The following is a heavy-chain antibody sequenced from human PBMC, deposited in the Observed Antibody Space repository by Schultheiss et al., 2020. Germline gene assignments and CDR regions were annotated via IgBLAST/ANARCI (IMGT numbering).Heavy chain of an antibody. CDR1: GGSISSGNYY. CDR3: ARGLEAAWFDP. CDR2: IYYSGST. J-gene: IGHJ5*02. D-gene: IGHD6-25*01. V-gene: IGHV4-61*10. Sequence: SQTLSLTCTVSGGSISSGNYYWSWIRQPAGKGLEWIGYIYYSGSTNYNPSLKSRVTISVDTSKNQFSLKLSSVTAADTAVYYCARGLEAAWFDPWGQGTLVTVSS.